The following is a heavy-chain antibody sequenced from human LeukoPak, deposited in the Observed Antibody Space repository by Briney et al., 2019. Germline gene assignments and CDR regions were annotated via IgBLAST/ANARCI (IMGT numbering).Heavy chain of an antibody. J-gene: IGHJ5*02. CDR2: GSDVGGT. V-gene: IGHV4-34*01. CDR3: AQNGQSGFSFDP. D-gene: IGHD2-8*01. Sequence: SDTLSLTCAVYGASLNGHYWSWIRQPPGKGLEWIGEGSDVGGTKYNPSLKSRVTISADTSKNQFSLKLSSVTAADTAVYYCAQNGQSGFSFDPWGQGTLVTVSS. CDR1: GASLNGHY.